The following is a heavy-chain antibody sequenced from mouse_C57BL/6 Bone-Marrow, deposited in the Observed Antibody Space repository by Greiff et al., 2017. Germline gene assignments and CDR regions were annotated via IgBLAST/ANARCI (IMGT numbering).Heavy chain of an antibody. CDR2: IYPGSGNT. CDR1: GYSFTSYY. J-gene: IGHJ4*01. V-gene: IGHV1-66*01. CDR3: ARRILRYAMDY. Sequence: VQLQQSGPELVKPGASVKISCKASGYSFTSYYIHWVKQRPGQGLEWIGWIYPGSGNTKYNEEFKGKATLTADTSSSTAYMQLSSLTSEDSAVYYCARRILRYAMDYWGQGTSVTVSS. D-gene: IGHD1-1*01.